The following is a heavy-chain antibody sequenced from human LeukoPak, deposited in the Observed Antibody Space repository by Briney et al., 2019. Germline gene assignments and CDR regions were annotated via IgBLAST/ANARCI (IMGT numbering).Heavy chain of an antibody. D-gene: IGHD5-12*01. CDR3: AREIYTGWTFNFDF. V-gene: IGHV3-66*01. CDR1: GFTVSSKY. CDR2: IYAGDST. J-gene: IGHJ4*02. Sequence: GGSLRLSCAASGFTVSSKYMIWVRQAPGKGLEWVSSIYAGDSTYYADSVKGRFAISRDTSKNTLFPQMNSLRVEDTAVYYCAREIYTGWTFNFDFWGQGALVTVSS.